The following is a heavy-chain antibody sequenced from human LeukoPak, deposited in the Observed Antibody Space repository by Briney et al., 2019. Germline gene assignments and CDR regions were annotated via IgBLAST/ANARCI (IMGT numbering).Heavy chain of an antibody. CDR3: ARGGAARIHFQN. D-gene: IGHD6-6*01. J-gene: IGHJ1*01. CDR2: IYHSGGT. V-gene: IGHV4-30-2*01. CDR1: GGSISSDGNS. Sequence: SQTLSLTRAVSGGSISSDGNSWSWIRQPPGKGLEWIGYIYHSGGTYYNPSLKSRVTISVDRSKNQFSLKLNSVTAADTAVYYCARGGAARIHFQNWGQGTLVTVSS.